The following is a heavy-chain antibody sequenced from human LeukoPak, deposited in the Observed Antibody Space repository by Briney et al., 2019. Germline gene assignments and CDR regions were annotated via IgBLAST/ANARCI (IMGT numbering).Heavy chain of an antibody. CDR3: ARAYRRGYFDY. V-gene: IGHV3-7*01. CDR2: IRQDGSEK. CDR1: GFPFGSFW. D-gene: IGHD2-2*01. Sequence: GGSLRLSCVASGFPFGSFWMSLVRQAPGKGLEWVANIRQDGSEKYYVDSVEGRFTISRDNADNSLYLQMNSLRAEDTAVYYCARAYRRGYFDYWGQGTLVTVSS. J-gene: IGHJ4*02.